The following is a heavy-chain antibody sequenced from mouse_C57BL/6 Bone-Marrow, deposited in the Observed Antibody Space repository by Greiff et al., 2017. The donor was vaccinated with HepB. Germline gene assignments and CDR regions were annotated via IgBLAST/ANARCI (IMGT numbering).Heavy chain of an antibody. CDR3: ARRDYGNYLYYFDY. CDR1: GYTFTSYW. V-gene: IGHV1-59*01. Sequence: QVQLQQPGAELVRPGTSVKLSCKASGYTFTSYWMHWVKQRPGQGLEWIGVIDPSDSYTNYNQKFKGKATLTVDTSSSTAYMQLSSLTSEDSAVYYCARRDYGNYLYYFDYWGQGTTLTVSS. J-gene: IGHJ2*01. D-gene: IGHD2-1*01. CDR2: IDPSDSYT.